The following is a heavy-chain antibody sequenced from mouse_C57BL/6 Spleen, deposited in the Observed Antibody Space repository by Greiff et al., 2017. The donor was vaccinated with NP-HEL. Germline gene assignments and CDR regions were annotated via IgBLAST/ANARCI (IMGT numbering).Heavy chain of an antibody. J-gene: IGHJ3*01. CDR2: ISSGGDYI. V-gene: IGHV5-9-1*02. CDR3: TRDDYDVKGPY. Sequence: EVKVVESGEGLVKPGGSLKLSCAASGFTFSSYAMSWVRQTPEKRLEWVAYISSGGDYIYYADTVKGRFTISRDNARNTLYLQMSSLKSEDTAMYYCTRDDYDVKGPYWGQGTLVTVSA. D-gene: IGHD2-4*01. CDR1: GFTFSSYA.